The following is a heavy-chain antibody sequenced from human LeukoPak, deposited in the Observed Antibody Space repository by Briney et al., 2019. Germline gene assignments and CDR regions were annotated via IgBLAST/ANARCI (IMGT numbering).Heavy chain of an antibody. V-gene: IGHV1-46*01. J-gene: IGHJ4*02. CDR3: ARSLAAVTTGASY. CDR1: GYTFTGYY. Sequence: ASVKVSCKASGYTFTGYYMHWVRQAPGQGLEWTGIINPSGSSTSYAQKFQGRVTMTRDTSTSTVYMELSSLSSDDTAVYYCARSLAAVTTGASYWGQGTLVTVSS. CDR2: INPSGSST. D-gene: IGHD4-17*01.